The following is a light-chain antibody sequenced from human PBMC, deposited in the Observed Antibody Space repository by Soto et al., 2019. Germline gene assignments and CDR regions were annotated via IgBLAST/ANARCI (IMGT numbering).Light chain of an antibody. CDR2: DVT. CDR3: NSYTSSQTGV. Sequence: QSALTQPASVSGSPGQSITISCTGTASNVCTYNYVSWYQQYPDKVPKLLIYDVTKRPPGVSDRFSGSKSGNTASLTISGLQAEDEADYYCNSYTSSQTGVFGTGTKVTVL. J-gene: IGLJ1*01. CDR1: ASNVCTYNY. V-gene: IGLV2-14*01.